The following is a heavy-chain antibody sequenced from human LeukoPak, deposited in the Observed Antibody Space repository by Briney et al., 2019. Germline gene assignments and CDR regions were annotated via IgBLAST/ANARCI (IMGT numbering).Heavy chain of an antibody. CDR1: GFTFYDHG. Sequence: GGSLRLSCAASGFTFYDHGMSWVRQAPGKGLEWVSSISSSSSYIYYADSVKGRFTISRDNAKNSLYLQMNSLRAEDTAVYYCARDRRTRVGATKWRGYYFDYWGQGTLVTVSS. D-gene: IGHD1-26*01. J-gene: IGHJ4*02. V-gene: IGHV3-21*01. CDR3: ARDRRTRVGATKWRGYYFDY. CDR2: ISSSSSYI.